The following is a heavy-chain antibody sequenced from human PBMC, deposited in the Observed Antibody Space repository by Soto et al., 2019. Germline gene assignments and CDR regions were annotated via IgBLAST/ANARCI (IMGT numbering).Heavy chain of an antibody. V-gene: IGHV3-48*01. CDR1: GFTFSSYS. CDR2: ISSSSSTI. CDR3: ARDLVVGESPPNDY. J-gene: IGHJ4*02. Sequence: EVQLLESGGGLVQPGGSLRLSCAASGFTFSSYSMNWFRQAPGKGLEWVSYISSSSSTIYFADSVKGRFTISRANAKNSLYLQMNSLRAEDTAVYYCARDLVVGESPPNDYCGQGTLVPVSS. D-gene: IGHD3-10*01.